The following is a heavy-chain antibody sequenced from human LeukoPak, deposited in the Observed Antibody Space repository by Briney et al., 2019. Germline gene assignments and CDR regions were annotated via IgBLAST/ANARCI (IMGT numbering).Heavy chain of an antibody. V-gene: IGHV1-2*02. Sequence: ASVKVSCKASGYTFTGYYIHWVRQAPGQELEWMGWINPNTGGTNYAQKFQGRVTMTRDTSISTAYMELTRLTSDDTAVYYCARDREVVAHWGQGTLVTVSS. J-gene: IGHJ4*02. CDR3: ARDREVVAH. CDR2: INPNTGGT. CDR1: GYTFTGYY. D-gene: IGHD2-15*01.